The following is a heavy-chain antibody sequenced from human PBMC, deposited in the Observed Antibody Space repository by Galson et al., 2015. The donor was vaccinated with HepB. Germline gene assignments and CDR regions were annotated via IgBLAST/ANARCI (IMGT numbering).Heavy chain of an antibody. Sequence: SLRLSCAASGFSFSDYYMSWIRQAPGKGLEWVSYTTGSGSTIYYADSVKGRFTISRDNAKNSLYLQMNSLRAEDTAVYYCARDYDYIGHGMDVWGKGTTVTVSS. J-gene: IGHJ6*04. CDR3: ARDYDYIGHGMDV. CDR2: TTGSGSTI. D-gene: IGHD3-16*01. V-gene: IGHV3-11*01. CDR1: GFSFSDYY.